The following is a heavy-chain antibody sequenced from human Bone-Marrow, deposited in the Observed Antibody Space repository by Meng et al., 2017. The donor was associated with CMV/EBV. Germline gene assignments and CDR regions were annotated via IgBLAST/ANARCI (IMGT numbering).Heavy chain of an antibody. CDR2: IWYDGRNA. V-gene: IGHV3-33*01. CDR1: GFKFNDYG. D-gene: IGHD3-3*01. J-gene: IGHJ6*02. CDR3: ARDSPGYYDFWSGYYDGGVTFPYYYGMDV. Sequence: GESLKISCAASGFKFNDYGMHWVRQAPGKGLEWVAIIWYDGRNAYYEDSVKGRFTISRDNAKNSLYLQMNSLRAEDTAVYYCARDSPGYYDFWSGYYDGGVTFPYYYGMDVWGQGTTVTVYS.